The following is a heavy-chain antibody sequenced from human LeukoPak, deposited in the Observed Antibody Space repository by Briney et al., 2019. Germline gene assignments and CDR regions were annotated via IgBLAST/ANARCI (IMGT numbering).Heavy chain of an antibody. CDR1: GFTFTSYS. V-gene: IGHV3-21*01. Sequence: GGPLRPSCAASGFTFTSYSMNWFGQAPGKGLGWVGSINSISMYIYYADPAKGRFTIARHNAENSLDLQMHRLRVEDTAVYYCARDWSGYGSGSYYNSISMDVWGKGTTVTVSS. CDR2: INSISMYI. D-gene: IGHD3-10*01. J-gene: IGHJ6*04. CDR3: ARDWSGYGSGSYYNSISMDV.